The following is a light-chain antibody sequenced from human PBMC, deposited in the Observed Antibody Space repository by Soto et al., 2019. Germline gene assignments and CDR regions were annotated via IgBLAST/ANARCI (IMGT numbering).Light chain of an antibody. CDR2: LGS. V-gene: IGKV2-28*01. CDR1: QSLLHSYGYNY. Sequence: DIVMTQSPLSLPVTPGEPASISCRSSQSLLHSYGYNYLDWYLQKPGQSPQLLIYLGSNRASGVPDRFSATESGTTFTLEISRVEAEDVGVYYCMQALQTPWTFGQGTKVDIK. CDR3: MQALQTPWT. J-gene: IGKJ1*01.